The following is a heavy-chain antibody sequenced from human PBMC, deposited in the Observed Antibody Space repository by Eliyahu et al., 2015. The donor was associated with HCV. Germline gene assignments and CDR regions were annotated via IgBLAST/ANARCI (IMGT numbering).Heavy chain of an antibody. Sequence: QVQLQESGPGLVKPSETLSLTCTVSGGSISSYYWXWIRQPPGKGLEVVWVIQLHVGTTYKTSLKSRVTISVDTSKNQFSLKLSSVTAADTAVYYCARWPIAAAGKGAYYYYYYGMDVWGQGTTVTVSS. CDR3: ARWPIAAAGKGAYYYYYYGMDV. D-gene: IGHD6-13*01. V-gene: IGHV4-59*01. CDR1: GGSISSYY. CDR2: QLHVGT. J-gene: IGHJ6*02.